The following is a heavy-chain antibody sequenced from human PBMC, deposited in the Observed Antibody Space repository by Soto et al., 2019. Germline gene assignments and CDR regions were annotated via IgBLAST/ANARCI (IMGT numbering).Heavy chain of an antibody. J-gene: IGHJ4*02. Sequence: SETLSLTSPASGGSMGSSNCWSWVRQSPGKGLEWIGEIYPSGNTNYNLSLKSRVTISVDKSKNQFSLKLTSVAAADMALYFCARGNHGITGTTDYWGQGILVTVSS. CDR1: GGSMGSSNC. CDR2: IYPSGNT. D-gene: IGHD1-7*01. CDR3: ARGNHGITGTTDY. V-gene: IGHV4-4*02.